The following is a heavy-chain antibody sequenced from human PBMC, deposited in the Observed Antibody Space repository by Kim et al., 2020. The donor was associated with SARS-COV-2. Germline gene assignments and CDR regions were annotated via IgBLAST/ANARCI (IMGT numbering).Heavy chain of an antibody. CDR3: ARHRGAGIVGATQVYYYGMDV. V-gene: IGHV4-59*08. Sequence: SETLSLTCTVSGGSISSYYWSWIRQPPGKGLEWIGYIYYSGSTNYNPSLKSRVTISVDTSKNQFSLKLSSVTAADTAVYYCARHRGAGIVGATQVYYYGMDVWGQGTTVTVSS. J-gene: IGHJ6*02. CDR2: IYYSGST. D-gene: IGHD1-26*01. CDR1: GGSISSYY.